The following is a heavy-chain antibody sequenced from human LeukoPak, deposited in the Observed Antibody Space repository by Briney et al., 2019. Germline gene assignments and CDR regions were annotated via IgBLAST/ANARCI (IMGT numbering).Heavy chain of an antibody. Sequence: PGGSLRLSCAASGFTFSSYWMSWVRQAPGKGLEWVANIKQGGSEKYYVDSVKGRFTISRDNAKNSLYLQMNSLRAEDTAVYYCARDGVYCSSTSCGSYYYYGMDVWGQGTTVTVSS. CDR3: ARDGVYCSSTSCGSYYYYGMDV. D-gene: IGHD2-2*01. CDR2: IKQGGSEK. V-gene: IGHV3-7*01. J-gene: IGHJ6*02. CDR1: GFTFSSYW.